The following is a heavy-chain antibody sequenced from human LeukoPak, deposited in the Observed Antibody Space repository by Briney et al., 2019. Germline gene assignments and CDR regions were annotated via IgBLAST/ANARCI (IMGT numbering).Heavy chain of an antibody. Sequence: GGSLRLSCAASGFPFSTYWMDWVRQAPGRGLMWVSRINSEGTCTTYADSVKGRFTVSRDNAKNTLYLQMNILRAEDTAVYYCARARFKSDYWGQGTLVTVSS. J-gene: IGHJ4*02. D-gene: IGHD3-3*01. CDR1: GFPFSTYW. CDR2: INSEGTCT. V-gene: IGHV3-74*01. CDR3: ARARFKSDY.